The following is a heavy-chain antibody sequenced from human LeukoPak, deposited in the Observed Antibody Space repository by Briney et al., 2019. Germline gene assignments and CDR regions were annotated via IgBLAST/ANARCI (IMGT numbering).Heavy chain of an antibody. CDR1: GGSISSYY. Sequence: PSETLSLTCAVSGGSISSYYWSWIRQPPGNGLEWIGYIYYSGSTNYNPSLKSRVTILVDTSKNQFSLKLSSVTAADTAVYYCARHDPWGSDAFDIWGQGTMVTVSS. J-gene: IGHJ3*02. CDR2: IYYSGST. CDR3: ARHDPWGSDAFDI. D-gene: IGHD7-27*01. V-gene: IGHV4-59*01.